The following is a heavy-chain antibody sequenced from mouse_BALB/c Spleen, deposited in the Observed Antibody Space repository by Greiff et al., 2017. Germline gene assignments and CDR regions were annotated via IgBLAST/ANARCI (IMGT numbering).Heavy chain of an antibody. V-gene: IGHV1S137*01. Sequence: VQLQQSGAELVRPGVSVKISCKGSGYTFTDYAMHWVKQSHAKSLEWIGVISTYYGDASYNKKFKGKATMTVDKASSTAYMELARLTSEDSAIYDCARGGNDGGFAYWGQGTLVTVSA. CDR1: GYTFTDYA. D-gene: IGHD2-2*01. CDR3: ARGGNDGGFAY. J-gene: IGHJ3*01. CDR2: ISTYYGDA.